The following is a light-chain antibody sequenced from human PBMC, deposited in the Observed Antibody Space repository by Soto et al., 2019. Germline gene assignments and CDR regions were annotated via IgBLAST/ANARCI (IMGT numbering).Light chain of an antibody. J-gene: IGKJ1*01. CDR3: QQYNSYSPT. CDR1: QSISTW. CDR2: KAS. V-gene: IGKV1-5*03. Sequence: DIPMTQSPSTLSASVGGRVTITCRASQSISTWLAWYQQEPGKAPKLLIHKASSLQSGVPSRFSGSGSGTDFTLTISSLHPDYCATYYCQQYNSYSPTFGQGTRVDIK.